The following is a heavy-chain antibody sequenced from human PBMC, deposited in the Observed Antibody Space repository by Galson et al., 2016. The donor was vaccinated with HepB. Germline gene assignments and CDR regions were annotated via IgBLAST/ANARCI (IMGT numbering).Heavy chain of an antibody. CDR3: VRESNGYYFLDY. CDR2: INTDGKTT. V-gene: IGHV3-74*01. Sequence: SLRLSCAASGFTFRSYWMHWVRQTPGKGLVWVSRINTDGKTTGYADSVKGRFTISRDNAKNTLYLQMNSLRAEDMAVYYCVRESNGYYFLDYWGQGTLVTVSS. CDR1: GFTFRSYW. D-gene: IGHD3-22*01. J-gene: IGHJ4*02.